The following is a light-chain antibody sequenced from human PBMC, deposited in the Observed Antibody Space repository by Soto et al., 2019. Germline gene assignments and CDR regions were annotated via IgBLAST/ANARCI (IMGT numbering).Light chain of an antibody. CDR3: VAWDDSLNGWV. CDR2: SHN. J-gene: IGLJ2*01. Sequence: QSVLTQPPSASGTPGQRITISCSGSSSNIGSNTINWYQQLPGTAPKLLIYSHNQRPSGVPNRFSGSKSGTSASLAISGLQSEDETDYYCVAWDDSLNGWVFGGGTQLTVL. CDR1: SSNIGSNT. V-gene: IGLV1-44*01.